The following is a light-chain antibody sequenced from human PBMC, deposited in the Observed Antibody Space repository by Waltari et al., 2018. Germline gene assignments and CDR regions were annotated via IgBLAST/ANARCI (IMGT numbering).Light chain of an antibody. CDR1: QSVFHSGHNYNG. Sequence: DIVMTQSPDSLAVSLGERATINCKSSQSVFHSGHNYNGLAWYQQNPGQPPKLLIYWASARVSGVPDRFSGSGSETDFSLTISSLQAEDVAVYYCQQNRDTPRTFGQGTKVEIK. CDR2: WAS. V-gene: IGKV4-1*01. J-gene: IGKJ1*01. CDR3: QQNRDTPRT.